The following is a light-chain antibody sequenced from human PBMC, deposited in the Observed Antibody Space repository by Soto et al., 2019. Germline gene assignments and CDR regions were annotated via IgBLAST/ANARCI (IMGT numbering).Light chain of an antibody. CDR1: QSVSSK. V-gene: IGKV3-15*01. J-gene: IGKJ1*01. Sequence: EIVMTQFPATLSVSPGERATLSCRASQSVSSKLAWYQQKPGQAPRLLIYGASTRATGIPARFSGSGSGTEFTLTISSLQSEDFAVYYCQQYNNRPRTFGQGTKVDIK. CDR2: GAS. CDR3: QQYNNRPRT.